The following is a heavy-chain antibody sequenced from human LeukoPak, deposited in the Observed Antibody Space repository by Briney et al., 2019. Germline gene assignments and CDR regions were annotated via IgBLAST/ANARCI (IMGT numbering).Heavy chain of an antibody. D-gene: IGHD4-17*01. J-gene: IGHJ4*02. CDR2: VYHTGTT. CDR3: TRDEYGAAD. Sequence: SETLSLTCVVSGYSVSSGYYWGWIRQSPGKGLEWIASVYHTGTTYYNPSLKSRASISVNMSKNHVSLRLTSVTAADTAMYYCTRDEYGAADWGQGILVTVPS. V-gene: IGHV4-38-2*02. CDR1: GYSVSSGYY.